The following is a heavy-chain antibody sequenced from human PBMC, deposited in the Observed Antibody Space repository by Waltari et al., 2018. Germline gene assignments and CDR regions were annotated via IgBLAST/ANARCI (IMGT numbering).Heavy chain of an antibody. V-gene: IGHV3-23*01. CDR3: ARDYDFWSGYYTGISAFDI. D-gene: IGHD3-3*01. J-gene: IGHJ3*02. Sequence: EVQLLESGGGLVQPGGSLRLSCAASGFTVSSYAMRWVGQAPGKGLEWVSAISGSGGSTYYADSVKGRFTISRDNSKNTLYLQMNSLRAEDTAVYYCARDYDFWSGYYTGISAFDIWGQGTMVTVSS. CDR2: ISGSGGST. CDR1: GFTVSSYA.